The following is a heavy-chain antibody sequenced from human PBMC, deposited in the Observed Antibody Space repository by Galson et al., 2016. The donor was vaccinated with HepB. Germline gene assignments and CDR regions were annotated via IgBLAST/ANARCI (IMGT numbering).Heavy chain of an antibody. CDR2: IHPDDSDA. D-gene: IGHD3-10*01. CDR1: GYIFTNYW. CDR3: ATPEYASGSLGY. Sequence: QSGAEVKQPGESLKISCKGSGYIFTNYWIGWVRQMPGRGPEWMGIIHPDDSDATYSPAFEGQVTISADKSITTAFLQRNSLKASDTAMYYCATPEYASGSLGYWGQGTLVPVSS. V-gene: IGHV5-51*01. J-gene: IGHJ4*02.